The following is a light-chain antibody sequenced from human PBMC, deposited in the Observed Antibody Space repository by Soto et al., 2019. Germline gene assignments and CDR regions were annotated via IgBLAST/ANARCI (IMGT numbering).Light chain of an antibody. CDR1: SSDVGGYNY. J-gene: IGLJ1*01. CDR3: CSYAGSYSYV. CDR2: DVS. Sequence: QSVLTQPRSVSGSPGQSVTISCTGTSSDVGGYNYVSWYQEQPGKAPKLMIYDVSKRPSGVPDRFSGSKSGNTASLTISGLQAEDEADYYCCSYAGSYSYVF. V-gene: IGLV2-11*01.